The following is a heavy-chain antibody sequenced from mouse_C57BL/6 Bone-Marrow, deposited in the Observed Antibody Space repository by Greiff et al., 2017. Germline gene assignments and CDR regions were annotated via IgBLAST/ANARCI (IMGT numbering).Heavy chain of an antibody. CDR1: GFNIKDYY. CDR2: IVPEDGET. J-gene: IGHJ2*01. Sequence: EVQLQESGAELVKPGASVKLSCTASGFNIKDYYMHWVKQRTEQDLEWIGRIVPEDGETKYAPKFQGKATITADTSSNTAYLQFSSLTSEDTAVYYCASDSDYYDSSPCCFDYWGQGTTLTVSS. D-gene: IGHD1-1*01. V-gene: IGHV14-2*01. CDR3: ASDSDYYDSSPCCFDY.